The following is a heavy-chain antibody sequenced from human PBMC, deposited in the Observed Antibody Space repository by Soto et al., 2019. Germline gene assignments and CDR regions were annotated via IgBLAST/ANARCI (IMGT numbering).Heavy chain of an antibody. CDR2: IWYDGSNK. J-gene: IGHJ6*02. V-gene: IGHV3-33*01. CDR3: ARDLSQSRLLWFGTLDYYYYGMDV. D-gene: IGHD3-10*01. CDR1: GFTFSSYG. Sequence: GGSLRLSCAASGFTFSSYGMHWVRQAPGKGLEWVAVIWYDGSNKYYADSVKGRFTISRDNSKNTLYLQMNSLRAEDTAVYYCARDLSQSRLLWFGTLDYYYYGMDVWGQGTTVTVSS.